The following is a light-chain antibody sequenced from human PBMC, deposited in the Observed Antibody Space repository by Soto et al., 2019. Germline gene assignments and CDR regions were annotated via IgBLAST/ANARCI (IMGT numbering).Light chain of an antibody. V-gene: IGLV2-14*01. CDR3: SSYTITSTLVI. CDR1: STDVGGYKY. CDR2: EVN. Sequence: QSALTQPASVSGSPGQSITLSCTGTSTDVGGYKYVSWYQQHPGKAPKLIIYEVNKRPSGVSDRFSGSKSGNTASLTISGLQAEDEADYYCSSYTITSTLVIFGGGTKLTVL. J-gene: IGLJ2*01.